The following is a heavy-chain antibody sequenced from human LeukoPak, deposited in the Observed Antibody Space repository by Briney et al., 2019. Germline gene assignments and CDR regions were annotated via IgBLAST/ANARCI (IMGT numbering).Heavy chain of an antibody. CDR1: GFIFSHAW. CDR3: AVDTPVIDAQIDY. D-gene: IGHD3-16*02. Sequence: GGSLSLSRTASGFIFSHAWMNWVRQAPGNGLQWLGRIRRGGAREYAAPAQGRFTISRDDSRNTVYLEMNYLVTDDTAVYFCAVDTPVIDAQIDYWGQGTLVTVSS. J-gene: IGHJ4*02. CDR2: IRRGGAR. V-gene: IGHV3-15*01.